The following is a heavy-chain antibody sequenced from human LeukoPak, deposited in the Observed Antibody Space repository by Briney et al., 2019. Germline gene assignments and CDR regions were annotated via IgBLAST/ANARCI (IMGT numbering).Heavy chain of an antibody. D-gene: IGHD3-3*01. CDR2: IYYSGST. CDR3: ARQTYYDFWSGYPNWFDP. CDR1: GGSISSYY. J-gene: IGHJ5*02. Sequence: SETLSLTCTVSGGSISSYYWSWIRQPPGKGLEWIGYIYYSGSTNYNPSLKSRVTISVDTSKNQFSLKLSSVTAADTAVCYCARQTYYDFWSGYPNWFDPWGQGTLVTVSS. V-gene: IGHV4-59*08.